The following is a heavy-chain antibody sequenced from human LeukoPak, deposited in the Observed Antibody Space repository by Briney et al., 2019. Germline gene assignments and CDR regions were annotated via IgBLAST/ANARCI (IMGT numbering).Heavy chain of an antibody. D-gene: IGHD2-2*01. CDR1: EFTSISYT. CDR3: VRDLSCSSTGCYDAEYFQH. Sequence: TGGSRKLSLQAPEFTSISYTINGFGRPPGRGRSGFSSIIIIISTIYYADSVKGRFTISRDNAKNSLYLQLNSLRAEDTAVYYCVRDLSCSSTGCYDAEYFQHWGQGTLVTVSS. V-gene: IGHV3-48*01. CDR2: IIIIISTI. J-gene: IGHJ1*01.